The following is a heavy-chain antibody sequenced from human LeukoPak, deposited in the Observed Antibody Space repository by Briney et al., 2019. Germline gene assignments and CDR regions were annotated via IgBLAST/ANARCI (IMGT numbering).Heavy chain of an antibody. CDR2: ISAYNGNT. J-gene: IGHJ6*03. D-gene: IGHD1-1*01. V-gene: IGHV1-18*01. Sequence: EASVKVSCKASGYTFTSYGISWVRQAPGQGLEWMGWISAYNGNTNYAQKLQGRVTMTTDTSTSTAYMELRSLRSDDTAVYYCARDSAAGSYYYYTDVWGKGTTVTISS. CDR3: ARDSAAGSYYYYTDV. CDR1: GYTFTSYG.